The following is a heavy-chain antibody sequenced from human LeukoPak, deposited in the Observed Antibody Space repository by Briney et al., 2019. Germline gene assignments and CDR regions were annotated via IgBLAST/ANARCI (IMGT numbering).Heavy chain of an antibody. Sequence: SETLSLTCAVYGGSFSGYYWSWIRQPPGKGLEWIGEINHSGSTNYNPSLKSRVTISVDTSKNQFSLKLSSVTAADTAVYYCARRGRWCSGGSCYSYYFDDWGQGTLVTVSS. CDR1: GGSFSGYY. D-gene: IGHD2-15*01. CDR2: INHSGST. V-gene: IGHV4-34*01. CDR3: ARRGRWCSGGSCYSYYFDD. J-gene: IGHJ4*02.